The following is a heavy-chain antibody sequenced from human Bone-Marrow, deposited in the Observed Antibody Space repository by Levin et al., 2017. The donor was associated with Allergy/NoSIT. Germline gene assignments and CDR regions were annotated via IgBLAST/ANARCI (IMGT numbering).Heavy chain of an antibody. Sequence: SGGSLRLSCAVYGGSFSGYYWSWIRQPPGKGLEWIGEINHSGSTNYNPSLKSRVTISVDTSKNQFSLKLSSVTAADTAVYYCARARGPQLYYYYYYMDGWGKGTTVTVSS. CDR1: GGSFSGYY. D-gene: IGHD2-2*01. CDR3: ARARGPQLYYYYYYMDG. CDR2: INHSGST. J-gene: IGHJ6*03. V-gene: IGHV4-34*01.